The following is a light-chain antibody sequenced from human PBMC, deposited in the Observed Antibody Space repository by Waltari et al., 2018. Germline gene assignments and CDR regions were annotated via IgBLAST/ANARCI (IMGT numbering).Light chain of an antibody. CDR2: AAS. Sequence: DIQMTQSPSSLSASVGHRVTITCRASQGIRDYVAWYQQKPGKVPKLLIFAASTLQSGVPSRFSGSGSGTEFTLTISSLQPEDVATYYGQKCNSAPFTFGPGTKVDIK. CDR3: QKCNSAPFT. J-gene: IGKJ3*01. CDR1: QGIRDY. V-gene: IGKV1-27*01.